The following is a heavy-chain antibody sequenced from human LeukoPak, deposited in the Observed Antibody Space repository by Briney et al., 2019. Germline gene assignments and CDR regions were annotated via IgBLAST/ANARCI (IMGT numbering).Heavy chain of an antibody. V-gene: IGHV4-59*01. CDR1: GDFIRRYY. J-gene: IGHJ4*02. CDR3: ASDSDSGDWHLGY. Sequence: WETLSLTCTVSGDFIRRYYWRWIRQSPGEGLEWIGYLYERWGTNYHPSLNSRAIISPHTSKHQLSLNVTSVTAADTAVYYCASDSDSGDWHLGYWGQGTLVTVPS. CDR2: LYERWGT. D-gene: IGHD2-21*02.